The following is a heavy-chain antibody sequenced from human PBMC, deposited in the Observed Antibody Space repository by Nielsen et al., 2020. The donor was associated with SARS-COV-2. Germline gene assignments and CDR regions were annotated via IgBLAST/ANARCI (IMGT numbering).Heavy chain of an antibody. CDR3: ARLSNFWSDYNDY. V-gene: IGHV3-33*01. CDR2: IWYDGSNE. CDR1: GLIFGTYG. J-gene: IGHJ4*02. D-gene: IGHD3-3*01. Sequence: GESLKISCRASGLIFGTYGMHWVRQAPGKGLEWVAGIWYDGSNENYAESVKGRFTISRDNSKNTLFLQMDSLTADDTAVYYCARLSNFWSDYNDYWGLGTLVIVSS.